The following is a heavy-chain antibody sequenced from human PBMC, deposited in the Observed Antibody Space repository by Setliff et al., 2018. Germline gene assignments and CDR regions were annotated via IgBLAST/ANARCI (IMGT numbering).Heavy chain of an antibody. CDR1: GGSISSHY. D-gene: IGHD3-10*01. V-gene: IGHV4-4*02. Sequence: PSETMSLTCTVSGGSISSHYWSWVRQPPGEGLEWIGEIYHSGSTNYNPSLKSRVTISVDKSKNQFSLKLSSVTAADTAVYYCASTNFLPRGFGYYYGSVKMDVWGKGTTVTVSS. CDR2: IYHSGST. CDR3: ASTNFLPRGFGYYYGSVKMDV. J-gene: IGHJ6*04.